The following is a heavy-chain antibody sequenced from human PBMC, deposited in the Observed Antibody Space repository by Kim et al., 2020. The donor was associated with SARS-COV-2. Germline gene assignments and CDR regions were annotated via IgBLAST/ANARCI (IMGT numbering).Heavy chain of an antibody. CDR1: GGSISSAY. CDR2: IYYSGTT. Sequence: SETLSLTCTVSGGSISSAYWSWLRQPPGMGLEWIGYIYYSGTTNYNPSLKSRVTMSVDTSKNQFSLKLSSVTAADTAVYFCARDLTVIGYYYYGLDVWGQGTTVTVSS. J-gene: IGHJ6*02. D-gene: IGHD2-21*01. CDR3: ARDLTVIGYYYYGLDV. V-gene: IGHV4-59*13.